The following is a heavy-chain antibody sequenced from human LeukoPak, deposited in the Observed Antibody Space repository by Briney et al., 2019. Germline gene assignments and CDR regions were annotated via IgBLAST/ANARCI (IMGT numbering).Heavy chain of an antibody. J-gene: IGHJ5*02. Sequence: GGSLRLSCAASGFTFSDYYMSWIRQAPGKGLEWVSYISSSGSTIYYADSVKGRFTISRDNAKNSLYLQMNSLRAEDTAVYYCAKPGYCSSATSCLNWFDPWGQGTLVTVSS. D-gene: IGHD2-8*02. V-gene: IGHV3-11*04. CDR1: GFTFSDYY. CDR2: ISSSGSTI. CDR3: AKPGYCSSATSCLNWFDP.